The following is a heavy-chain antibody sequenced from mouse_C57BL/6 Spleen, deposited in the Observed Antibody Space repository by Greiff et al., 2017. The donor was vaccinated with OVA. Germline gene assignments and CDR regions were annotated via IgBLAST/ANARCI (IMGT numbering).Heavy chain of an antibody. V-gene: IGHV1-82*01. CDR3: ARECYSNYVGYFDY. CDR2: IYPGDGDT. CDR1: GYAFSSSW. J-gene: IGHJ2*01. Sequence: VQLQQSGPELVKPGASVKISCKASGYAFSSSWMNWVKQRPGKGLEWIGRIYPGDGDTNYNGKFKGKATLTADKSSSTAYMQLSSLTSVDSAVYFCARECYSNYVGYFDYWGQGTTLTVSS. D-gene: IGHD2-5*01.